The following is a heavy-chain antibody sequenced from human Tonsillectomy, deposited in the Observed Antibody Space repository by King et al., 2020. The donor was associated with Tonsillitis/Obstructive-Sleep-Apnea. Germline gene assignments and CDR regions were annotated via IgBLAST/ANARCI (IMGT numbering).Heavy chain of an antibody. J-gene: IGHJ4*02. CDR3: THKMGEYWSTTSCYPEGYYFDY. CDR2: IYWDDDK. V-gene: IGHV2-5*02. CDR1: GFSLSTSGVG. Sequence: TLKESGPTLVKPTQTLTLTCTFSGFSLSTSGVGVGWIRQPPGKALEWLALIYWDDDKSYSPSLNSRLTITKDTFKNQVVLTMTNMDPVDTATYYCTHKMGEYWSTTSCYPEGYYFDYWGRGTLVTVSS. D-gene: IGHD2-2*01.